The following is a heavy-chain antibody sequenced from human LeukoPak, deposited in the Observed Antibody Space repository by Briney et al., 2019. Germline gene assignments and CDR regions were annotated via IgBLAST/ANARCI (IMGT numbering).Heavy chain of an antibody. J-gene: IGHJ4*02. CDR1: GYTFTTYG. V-gene: IGHV1-18*01. CDR3: ALGDILTGYWAEYFVY. CDR2: IYGYNGNT. D-gene: IGHD3-9*01. Sequence: GASVTVSCKTSGYTFTTYGLTWVRQAPAQGLEWMVCIYGYNGNTSYAPKFQDRVTMTTDTSTKTAYMELKNLRSDDTAMYYCALGDILTGYWAEYFVYWGQGTLITVSS.